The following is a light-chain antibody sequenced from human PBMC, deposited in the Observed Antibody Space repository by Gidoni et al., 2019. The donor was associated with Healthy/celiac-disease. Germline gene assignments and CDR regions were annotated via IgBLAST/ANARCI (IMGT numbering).Light chain of an antibody. J-gene: IGKJ3*01. CDR1: QSISSY. CDR2: AAS. CDR3: QQSYSTPIT. Sequence: DIQMTQSPSSLSASVGDSVTITCRASQSISSYLNLYQQKPGKAPKILIYAASILQSEVPSRFIGSGSGTYFTLTISSLQPEDFATYYCQQSYSTPITFGPGTKVYIK. V-gene: IGKV1-39*01.